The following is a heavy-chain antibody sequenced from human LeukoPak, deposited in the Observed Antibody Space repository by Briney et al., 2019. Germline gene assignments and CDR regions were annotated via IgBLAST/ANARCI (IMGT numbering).Heavy chain of an antibody. D-gene: IGHD3-22*01. Sequence: ASVKVSCKASGFTFTSSAMQWVRQARGQRLEWIGWIVVGSGNTNYAQKFQERVTITRDMSTSTAYMELSSLRSEDTAVYYCAKDRLGITMIVVADYWGQGTLVTVSS. V-gene: IGHV1-58*02. CDR2: IVVGSGNT. CDR1: GFTFTSSA. J-gene: IGHJ4*02. CDR3: AKDRLGITMIVVADY.